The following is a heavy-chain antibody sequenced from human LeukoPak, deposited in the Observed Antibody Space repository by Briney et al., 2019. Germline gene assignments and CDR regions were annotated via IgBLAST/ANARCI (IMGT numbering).Heavy chain of an antibody. CDR2: FYPGDSDT. CDR3: ARRHRSSWYSYFDY. Sequence: GESLKISFKGSGYRFTRYWVGWGRPIPGKGLGWVGIFYPGDSDTGSSLSFPGQVPISPLKSISTAYRQWSSRKASDTAMYYCARRHRSSWYSYFDYWGQGTLVTVSS. D-gene: IGHD6-13*01. V-gene: IGHV5-51*01. CDR1: GYRFTRYW. J-gene: IGHJ4*02.